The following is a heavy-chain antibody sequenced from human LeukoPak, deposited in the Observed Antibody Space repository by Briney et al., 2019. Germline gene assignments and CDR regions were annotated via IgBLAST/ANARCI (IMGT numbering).Heavy chain of an antibody. Sequence: GGSLRLSCAAPGFTFSHYWMSWVRQAPGKGLEWVANINQDGSETYYADSVKGRFTMSRDNAKNSLDLQITGLRADDTAVYYCARPELPGWSVLFDFWGQGTLVTVSS. V-gene: IGHV3-7*01. D-gene: IGHD2-15*01. CDR1: GFTFSHYW. J-gene: IGHJ4*02. CDR2: INQDGSET. CDR3: ARPELPGWSVLFDF.